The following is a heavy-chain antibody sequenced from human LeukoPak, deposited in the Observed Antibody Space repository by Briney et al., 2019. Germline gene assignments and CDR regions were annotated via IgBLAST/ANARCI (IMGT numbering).Heavy chain of an antibody. J-gene: IGHJ4*02. CDR1: GFTFSSYA. Sequence: GGSLRLSCAASGFTFSSYATSWVRQAPGKGLEWVSAISGSGGSTYYADSVKGRFTISRDNSKNTLYLQMNSLRAEDTAVYYCAKGLPPQGWELPFDYWGQGTLVTVSS. D-gene: IGHD1-26*01. V-gene: IGHV3-23*01. CDR2: ISGSGGST. CDR3: AKGLPPQGWELPFDY.